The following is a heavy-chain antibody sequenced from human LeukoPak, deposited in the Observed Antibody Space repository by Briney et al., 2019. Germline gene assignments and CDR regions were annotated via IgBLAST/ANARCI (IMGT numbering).Heavy chain of an antibody. V-gene: IGHV4-34*01. CDR3: VRDVSQRRHFDY. Sequence: TSETLSLTCAVYGGSFSGYYWSWIRQPPGKGLEWIGYFYGSGSASYNPSLKSRVTISLDRSSKQFSLKMRSVTAADTAVYYCVRDVSQRRHFDYWGQGTLVTVSS. CDR1: GGSFSGYY. J-gene: IGHJ4*02. CDR2: FYGSGSA. D-gene: IGHD1-1*01.